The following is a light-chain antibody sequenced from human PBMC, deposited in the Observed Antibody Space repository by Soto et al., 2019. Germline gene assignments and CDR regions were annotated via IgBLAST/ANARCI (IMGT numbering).Light chain of an antibody. CDR2: GAS. CDR1: QYTNGRY. J-gene: IGKJ5*01. V-gene: IGKV3-20*01. Sequence: IVLTKAQAHLSFSPGEIATLSCRVSQYTNGRYVAWYQQRPGLAPRLLVYGASKRATGIPDRFRGSGSGSEFTLTISGLEPEDFAVYFCQHFCSSPPVTFGQGSRLEI. CDR3: QHFCSSPPVT.